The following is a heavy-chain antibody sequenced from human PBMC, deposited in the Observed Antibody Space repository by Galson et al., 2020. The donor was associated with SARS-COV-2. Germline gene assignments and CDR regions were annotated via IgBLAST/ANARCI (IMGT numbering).Heavy chain of an antibody. V-gene: IGHV3-48*02. J-gene: IGHJ4*02. CDR3: ARALLYDFWSGYGVDY. D-gene: IGHD3-3*01. Sequence: GESLKISCAASGFTFSSYSMNWVRQAPGKGLEWVSYISSSSSTIYYADSVKGRFTISRDNAKNSLYLQMNSLRDEDTAVYYCARALLYDFWSGYGVDYWGQGTLVTVSS. CDR1: GFTFSSYS. CDR2: ISSSSSTI.